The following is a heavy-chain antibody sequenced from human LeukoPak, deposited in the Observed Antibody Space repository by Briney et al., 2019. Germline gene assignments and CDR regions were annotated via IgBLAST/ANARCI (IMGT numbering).Heavy chain of an antibody. J-gene: IGHJ4*02. CDR3: AGGRGWSSDY. Sequence: GGSLRLSCATSGFTFSSYWMNWVRQAPGKGLEGGANIEQDGSEKNYVDSVKGRFTISRDNAKNSLYLQMSSLRAEDTAVYYCAGGRGWSSDYWGQGTLVTVSS. CDR1: GFTFSSYW. D-gene: IGHD6-19*01. V-gene: IGHV3-7*03. CDR2: IEQDGSEK.